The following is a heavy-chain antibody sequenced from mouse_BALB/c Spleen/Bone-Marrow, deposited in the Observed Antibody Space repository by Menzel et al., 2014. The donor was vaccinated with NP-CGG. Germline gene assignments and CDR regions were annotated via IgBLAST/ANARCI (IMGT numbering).Heavy chain of an antibody. Sequence: EVQLQQSGAELVKPGASVKLSCTASGFSIRDTYIHWVKQRPEQGLEWIGMIDPAKGNTEYDPKLQGKATVTADTSSNTAYLQLSSLTSEDTAVYYCARGVRQLGLPFWGQGTLVTVSA. D-gene: IGHD3-2*01. CDR1: GFSIRDTY. CDR3: ARGVRQLGLPF. J-gene: IGHJ3*01. V-gene: IGHV14-3*02. CDR2: IDPAKGNT.